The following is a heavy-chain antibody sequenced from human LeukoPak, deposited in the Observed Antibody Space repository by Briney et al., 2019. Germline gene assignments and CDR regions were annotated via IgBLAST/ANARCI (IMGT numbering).Heavy chain of an antibody. CDR1: GFTFSSYA. CDR3: AKHIGSYPLYGGHYFDY. V-gene: IGHV3-23*01. D-gene: IGHD3-16*02. J-gene: IGHJ4*02. CDR2: ISGSGGST. Sequence: GGSLRLSCAASGFTFSSYAMSWVRQAPGKGLEWVSAISGSGGSTYYADSVKGRFTISRDNSKNTLYLQMNSLRAEDTAVYYCAKHIGSYPLYGGHYFDYWGLGTLVTVSS.